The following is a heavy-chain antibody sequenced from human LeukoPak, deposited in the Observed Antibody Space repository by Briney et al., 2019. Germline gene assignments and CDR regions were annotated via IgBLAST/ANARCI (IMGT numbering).Heavy chain of an antibody. D-gene: IGHD2-15*01. Sequence: GSSEKVSCKPSVGTLINYGIYWVRQAPAEPLEWVGGVIAISGTTNYVQKLQGRVTITADESTSTAYIELRSLRSADTAVYYCASPGHCSGGSCHTWFDPWGQGTPVTVAS. CDR1: VGTLINYG. CDR3: ASPGHCSGGSCHTWFDP. V-gene: IGHV1-69*13. CDR2: VIAISGTT. J-gene: IGHJ5*02.